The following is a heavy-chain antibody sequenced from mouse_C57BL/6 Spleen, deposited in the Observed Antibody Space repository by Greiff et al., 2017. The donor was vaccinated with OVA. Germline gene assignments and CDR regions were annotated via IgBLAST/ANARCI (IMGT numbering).Heavy chain of an antibody. CDR3: ARGITPYYYAMDY. CDR2: ISSGSSTI. J-gene: IGHJ4*01. CDR1: GFTFSDYG. D-gene: IGHD1-1*01. V-gene: IGHV5-17*01. Sequence: EVKLVESGGGLVKPGGSLKLSCAASGFTFSDYGMHWVRQAPEKGLEWVAYISSGSSTIYYADTVKGRFTISRDNAKNTLFLQMTSLRSEDTAMYYCARGITPYYYAMDYWGQGTSVTVSS.